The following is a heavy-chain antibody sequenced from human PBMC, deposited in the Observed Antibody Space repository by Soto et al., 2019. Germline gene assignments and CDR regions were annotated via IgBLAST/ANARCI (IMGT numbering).Heavy chain of an antibody. J-gene: IGHJ4*02. Sequence: GGSLRLSCAASGFTFSSYGMHWVRQAPGKGLEWVAVISYDGSNKYYADSVKGRFTISRDNSKNTLYLQMNSLRAEDTAVYYCAKAMHSSSWYYFDYWGQGTLVTVSS. CDR2: ISYDGSNK. D-gene: IGHD6-13*01. CDR3: AKAMHSSSWYYFDY. V-gene: IGHV3-30*18. CDR1: GFTFSSYG.